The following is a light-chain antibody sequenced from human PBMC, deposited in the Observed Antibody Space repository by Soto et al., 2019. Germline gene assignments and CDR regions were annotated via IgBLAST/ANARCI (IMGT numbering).Light chain of an antibody. CDR1: QSFSSSY. Sequence: EIVLTQSPGTLSLSPGERATLSCRASQSFSSSYLAWYQQKPGQAPRLLIYGASTRATGIPDRFSGSGSGTDFTLTISSLQSEDFAVYYCQQYNTWPLITFGPGTRLEIK. V-gene: IGKV3-20*01. J-gene: IGKJ5*01. CDR3: QQYNTWPLIT. CDR2: GAS.